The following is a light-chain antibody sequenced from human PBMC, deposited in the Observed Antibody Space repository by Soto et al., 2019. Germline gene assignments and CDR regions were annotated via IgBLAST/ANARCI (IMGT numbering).Light chain of an antibody. Sequence: EIVMTQSPATLSVSPGERATLSCRASQSISTELAWYQQKPGQPPRLLIYSASTRATGVPARFTGSGSGSEFTLTISGLQSEDFAVYYCQQGHNWPLTFGQGTRLLI. J-gene: IGKJ2*01. CDR3: QQGHNWPLT. CDR2: SAS. V-gene: IGKV3-15*01. CDR1: QSISTE.